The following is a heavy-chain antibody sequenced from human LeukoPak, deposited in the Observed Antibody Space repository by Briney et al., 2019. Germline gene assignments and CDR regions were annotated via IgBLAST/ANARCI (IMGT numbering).Heavy chain of an antibody. J-gene: IGHJ4*02. CDR3: SRQIRATTDYFDY. D-gene: IGHD5-12*01. CDR2: IRSKTYGGTT. V-gene: IGHV3-49*04. CDR1: GFTFCDYA. Sequence: QPGRSLRISCTASGFTFCDYAMNWVRQAPGKGLEWVGFIRSKTYGGTTAYAASVRGRFTISRDDSKNIAYLQMNSLKTEDTGVYYCSRQIRATTDYFDYWGQGTLVTVSS.